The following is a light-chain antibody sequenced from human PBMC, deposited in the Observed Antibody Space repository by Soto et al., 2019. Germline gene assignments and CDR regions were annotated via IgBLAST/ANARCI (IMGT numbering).Light chain of an antibody. CDR1: QSVSGN. CDR3: QQYNNWPPIT. CDR2: GAS. Sequence: EIVMTQSPATLSVSPGERATLSCRASQSVSGNLAWYQQKPGQAPRLLIYGASTRATGIPARFSGSGSGTEFTLTISSLQSVYYCQQYNNWPPITFGQGTRLEIK. J-gene: IGKJ5*01. V-gene: IGKV3-15*01.